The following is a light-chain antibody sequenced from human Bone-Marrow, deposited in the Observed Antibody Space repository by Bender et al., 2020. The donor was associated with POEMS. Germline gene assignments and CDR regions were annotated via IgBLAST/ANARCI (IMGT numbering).Light chain of an antibody. V-gene: IGLV1-40*01. CDR2: GNS. J-gene: IGLJ1*01. CDR1: SSNIGAGFD. Sequence: QSVLTQPPSVSGAPGQRVTISCTGSSSNIGAGFDVHWYQHLPGTAPKLLIYGNSNRPSGVPDRFSGSKSGTSASLVITGLQAEDEADYYCQSLDNSLSVFYVFGTGTKVTVL. CDR3: QSLDNSLSVFYV.